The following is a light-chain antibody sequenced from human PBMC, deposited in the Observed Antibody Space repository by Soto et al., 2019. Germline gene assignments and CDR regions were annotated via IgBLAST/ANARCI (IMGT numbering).Light chain of an antibody. V-gene: IGKV1-12*01. CDR1: QDISSW. Sequence: DTQITQSPSSVSASVGDRVTITCRASQDISSWLAWYQQKPGKAPKLLMYAASTLQSGVPSRFSGSGSGTDFTLTISSLQPEDFAPYSCQQANSLPPTFVPGTKVHIK. CDR2: AAS. J-gene: IGKJ3*01. CDR3: QQANSLPPT.